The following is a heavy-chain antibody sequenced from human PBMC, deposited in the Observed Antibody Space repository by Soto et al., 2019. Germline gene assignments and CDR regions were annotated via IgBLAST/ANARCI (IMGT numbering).Heavy chain of an antibody. D-gene: IGHD4-4*01. V-gene: IGHV4-30-2*01. CDR3: ARGMTTVTTIDY. J-gene: IGHJ4*02. Sequence: SETLSLTCAVSGGSLSSGGYSWSWIRQPPGKGLEWIGYIYHSGSTYYNPSLKSRVTISVDRSKNQFSLKLSSVTAADTAVYYCARGMTTVTTIDYWGQGTLVTVSS. CDR1: GGSLSSGGYS. CDR2: IYHSGST.